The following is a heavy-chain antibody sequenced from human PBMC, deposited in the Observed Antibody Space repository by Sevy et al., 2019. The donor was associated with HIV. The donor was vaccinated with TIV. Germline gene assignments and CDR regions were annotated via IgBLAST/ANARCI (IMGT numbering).Heavy chain of an antibody. V-gene: IGHV3-11*01. Sequence: GGSLRLSCAASGFTYSDYYMSWIRQAPGRGLEWISYISSRGSTIYYADSVKGRFTISRDNAKNSLFPQMNSLRAEDTAVYYCAREGSLRYFDLWGRGTLVTVSS. CDR3: AREGSLRYFDL. CDR1: GFTYSDYY. CDR2: ISSRGSTI. J-gene: IGHJ2*01. D-gene: IGHD3-10*01.